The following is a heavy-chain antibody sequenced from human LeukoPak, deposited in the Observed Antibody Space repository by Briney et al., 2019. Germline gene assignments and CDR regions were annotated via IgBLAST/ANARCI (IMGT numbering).Heavy chain of an antibody. CDR2: INPNSGGT. CDR1: GYTFTGYY. D-gene: IGHD5-24*01. Sequence: ASVTVSCKASGYTFTGYYMHWVRQAPGQGLEWMGWINPNSGGTNYAQKFQGRVTMTRDTSISTAYMELSRLRSDDTAVYYCARDERWLQSELDYWGQGTLVTVSS. V-gene: IGHV1-2*02. J-gene: IGHJ4*02. CDR3: ARDERWLQSELDY.